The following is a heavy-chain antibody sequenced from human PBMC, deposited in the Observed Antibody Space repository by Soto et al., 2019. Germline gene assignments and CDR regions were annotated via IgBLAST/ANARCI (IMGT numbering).Heavy chain of an antibody. Sequence: SETLSLTCTVSGGSISSGDYYWSWIRQPPGKGLEWIGYIYYSGSTYYNPSLKSRVTISVDTSKNQFSLKLSSATAADTAVYYCARGKIYGDFDYWAQGTLVTVSS. CDR3: ARGKIYGDFDY. D-gene: IGHD4-17*01. CDR2: IYYSGST. CDR1: GGSISSGDYY. V-gene: IGHV4-30-4*01. J-gene: IGHJ4*02.